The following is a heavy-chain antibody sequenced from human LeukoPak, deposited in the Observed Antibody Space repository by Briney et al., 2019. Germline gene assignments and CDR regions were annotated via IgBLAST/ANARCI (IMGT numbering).Heavy chain of an antibody. J-gene: IGHJ6*03. CDR1: GFTFSSYA. D-gene: IGHD1-26*01. CDR2: ISGSGGST. Sequence: PGGSLRLSCAASGFTFSSYAMSWVRQAPGKGLEWVSAISGSGGSTYYADSVKGRFTISRDNSKNTLYLQVNSLRAEDTAAYYCAKDHASAWEVQNYYYYHMDVWGKGTTVTISS. CDR3: AKDHASAWEVQNYYYYHMDV. V-gene: IGHV3-23*01.